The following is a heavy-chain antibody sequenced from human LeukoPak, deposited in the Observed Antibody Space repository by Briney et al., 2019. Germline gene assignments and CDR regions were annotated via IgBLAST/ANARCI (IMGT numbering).Heavy chain of an antibody. CDR2: IYYSGST. D-gene: IGHD6-13*01. V-gene: IGHV4-31*03. CDR3: ATTYGQQQFHDAFDI. CDR1: GGSISSGGYY. Sequence: SSQTLSLTCTVSGGSISSGGYYWSWIRQHPGKGLEWIGYIYYSGSTYYNPSLKSRVTISVDTSKNQFSLKLSSVTAADTAVYYCATTYGQQQFHDAFDIWGQGTMVTVSS. J-gene: IGHJ3*02.